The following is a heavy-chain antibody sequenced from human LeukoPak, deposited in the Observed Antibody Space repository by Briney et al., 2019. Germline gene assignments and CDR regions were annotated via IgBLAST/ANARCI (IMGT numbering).Heavy chain of an antibody. CDR1: GYTFTDYY. Sequence: ASVKVSCKASGYTFTDYYMHWVRQAPGHGLEWLGWINPNTGGTNSAQKLQGRVTMTRDTSISTAYMELSRLRSDDTAVYYCAREGPIVGATHLVDYWGQGTLVSVSS. V-gene: IGHV1-2*02. CDR3: AREGPIVGATHLVDY. J-gene: IGHJ4*02. D-gene: IGHD1-26*01. CDR2: INPNTGGT.